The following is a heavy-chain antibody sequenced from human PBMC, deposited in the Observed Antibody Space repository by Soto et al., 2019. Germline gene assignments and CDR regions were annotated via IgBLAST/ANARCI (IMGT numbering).Heavy chain of an antibody. CDR3: AREVAVAGPNYYYYGMDV. CDR1: GDSVSSNSAA. CDR2: TYYRSKWYN. Sequence: SQTLSLTCVISGDSVSSNSAAWNWIRQSPSRGLEWLGRTYYRSKWYNDYAVSVKSRITINPDTSKNQFSLQLNSVTPEDTAVYYCAREVAVAGPNYYYYGMDVWGQGTTVTVS. J-gene: IGHJ6*02. D-gene: IGHD6-19*01. V-gene: IGHV6-1*01.